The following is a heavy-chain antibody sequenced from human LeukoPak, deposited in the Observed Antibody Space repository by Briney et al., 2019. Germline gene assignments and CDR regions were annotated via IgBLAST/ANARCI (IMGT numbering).Heavy chain of an antibody. CDR2: INWNGGST. J-gene: IGHJ4*02. CDR1: GFTFDDYA. D-gene: IGHD5-12*01. V-gene: IGHV3-20*04. Sequence: AGGSLRLSCAASGFTFDDYAMNWDRHAPGKGLEWVSGINWNGGSTYYRDSVKGRFTISRDNAKNSLYLQMNSLRAEDTALYYCARVKGSGYRNSIDYWGQGTLVTVSS. CDR3: ARVKGSGYRNSIDY.